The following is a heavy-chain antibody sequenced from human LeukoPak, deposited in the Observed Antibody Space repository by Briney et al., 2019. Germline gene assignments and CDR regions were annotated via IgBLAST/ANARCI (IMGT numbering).Heavy chain of an antibody. J-gene: IGHJ4*02. CDR1: GFTFSSYS. CDR2: ISSSSSYI. CDR3: ATEPTVVTPDY. D-gene: IGHD4-23*01. V-gene: IGHV3-21*01. Sequence: GGSLRLSCAAFGFTFSSYSMNWVRQAPGKGLEWVSSISSSSSYIYYADPVKGRFTISRDNAKNSLYLQMNSLRAEDTAVYYCATEPTVVTPDYWGQGTLVTVSS.